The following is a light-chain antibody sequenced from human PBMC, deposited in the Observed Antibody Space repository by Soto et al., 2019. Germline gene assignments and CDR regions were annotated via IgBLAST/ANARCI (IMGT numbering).Light chain of an antibody. V-gene: IGLV2-14*01. J-gene: IGLJ1*01. CDR3: NSYTTSTTYV. CDR1: SSDVGSYDY. CDR2: EVS. Sequence: QSVLTQPASVSGSPGQSITISCTGTSSDVGSYDYVSWYQQHPGKAPKLIIQEVSYRPSGVSNRFSGSKSGNTASLTISGLQAEDEADYYCNSYTTSTTYVFGTGKKVTV.